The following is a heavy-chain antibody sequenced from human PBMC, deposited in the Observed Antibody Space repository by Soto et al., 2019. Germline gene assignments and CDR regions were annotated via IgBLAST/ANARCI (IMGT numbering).Heavy chain of an antibody. CDR2: ISSSGSYT. CDR1: GFTFSDHY. CDR3: DRDTNGWEFLIDC. D-gene: IGHD3-10*01. Sequence: QVHLVESGGGLVKPGGSLRLSCAASGFTFSDHYISWIRQSPGKGREWVSYISSSGSYTNYADSVKGRFPISRDNAKNSVYLQMISLRAEDAAVYYCDRDTNGWEFLIDCWGQGTLVTVSS. J-gene: IGHJ4*02. V-gene: IGHV3-11*05.